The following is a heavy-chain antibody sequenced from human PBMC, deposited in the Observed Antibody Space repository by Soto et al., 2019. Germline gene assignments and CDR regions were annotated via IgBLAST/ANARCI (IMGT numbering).Heavy chain of an antibody. CDR1: GYTFTSYD. V-gene: IGHV1-8*01. CDR3: ARRRVDYYYYGMDV. J-gene: IGHJ6*02. CDR2: MNPNSGNT. Sequence: ASMKVSCKASGYTFTSYDINWVRQATGQGLEWMGWMNPNSGNTGYAQKFQGRVTMTRNTSISTADMELSSLRAEDTAVYYCARRRVDYYYYGMDVWGQGTTVTVSS.